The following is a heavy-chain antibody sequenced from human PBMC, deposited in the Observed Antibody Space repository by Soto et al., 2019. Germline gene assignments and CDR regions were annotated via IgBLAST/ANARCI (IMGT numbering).Heavy chain of an antibody. D-gene: IGHD2-2*01. CDR1: GFTFSSYA. Sequence: GGSLRLSCAASGFTFSSYAMHWGRQAPGKGLEYVSAISSNGGSTYYANSVKGRFTISRDNSKNTLYLQMGSLRAEDMAVYYCAREGYCSSTSCYEFDYWGQGTLVTVIS. J-gene: IGHJ4*02. CDR3: AREGYCSSTSCYEFDY. CDR2: ISSNGGST. V-gene: IGHV3-64*01.